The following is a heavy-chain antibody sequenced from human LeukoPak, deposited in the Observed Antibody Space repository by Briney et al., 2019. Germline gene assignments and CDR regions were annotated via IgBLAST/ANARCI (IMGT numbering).Heavy chain of an antibody. Sequence: SETLSLTCAVYGGSFSGYYWSWIRQPPGKGLEWIGEINHSGSTNYNPSLKSRVTISVDKSKNQFSLKLSSVTAADTAVYYCASSGPPALYYYYYYMDVWGKGTTVTVSS. CDR1: GGSFSGYY. D-gene: IGHD1-26*01. J-gene: IGHJ6*03. CDR2: INHSGST. CDR3: ASSGPPALYYYYYYMDV. V-gene: IGHV4-34*01.